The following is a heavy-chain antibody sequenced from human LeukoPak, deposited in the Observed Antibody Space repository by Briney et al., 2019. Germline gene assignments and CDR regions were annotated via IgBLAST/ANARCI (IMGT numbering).Heavy chain of an antibody. J-gene: IGHJ4*02. CDR2: ISAYNGNT. V-gene: IGHV1-18*01. Sequence: ASVKVSCKASSYTFTNYAFTWVRQAPGQGLEWMGWISAYNGNTNYAQKLQGRVTMTTDTSTSTAYMELRSLRSDDTAVYYCARSRIAAQGDYWGQGTLVTVSS. D-gene: IGHD6-6*01. CDR1: SYTFTNYA. CDR3: ARSRIAAQGDY.